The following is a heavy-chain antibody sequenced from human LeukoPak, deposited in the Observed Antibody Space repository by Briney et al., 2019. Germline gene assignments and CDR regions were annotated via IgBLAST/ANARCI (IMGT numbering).Heavy chain of an antibody. D-gene: IGHD5-18*01. CDR3: ARGTGEGYTYGRYYFDY. CDR1: RYTFTGYY. CDR2: INPNSGVT. J-gene: IGHJ4*02. Sequence: ASVKVSCKASRYTFTGYYMHWVRQAPGQGLEWMGWINPNSGVTDYAQNFQGRVTMTRDTSISTAYVELSRLRSADTAVYYWARGTGEGYTYGRYYFDYWGQGTLVTVSS. V-gene: IGHV1-2*02.